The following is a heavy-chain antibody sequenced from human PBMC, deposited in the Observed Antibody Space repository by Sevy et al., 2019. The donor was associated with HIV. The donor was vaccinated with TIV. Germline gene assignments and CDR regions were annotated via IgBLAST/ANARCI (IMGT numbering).Heavy chain of an antibody. CDR1: GFTFSSHG. V-gene: IGHV3-33*01. CDR2: IWYDGSNK. D-gene: IGHD4-4*01. CDR3: ARDKDYSNYLPDY. J-gene: IGHJ4*02. Sequence: GESLRLSCAASGFTFSSHGMHWVRQAPGKGLEWVAVIWYDGSNKYYADSVKGRFTISRDNSKSTLFLQINSLRAEDTAVYFCARDKDYSNYLPDYWGQGTLVTVSS.